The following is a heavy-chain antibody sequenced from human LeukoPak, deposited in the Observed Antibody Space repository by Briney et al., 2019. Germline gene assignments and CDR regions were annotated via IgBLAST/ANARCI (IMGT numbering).Heavy chain of an antibody. D-gene: IGHD6-19*01. J-gene: IGHJ4*02. CDR3: ARRGSGWYYFDY. V-gene: IGHV4-39*01. CDR1: GGSISSSSYY. Sequence: SETLSLTCTVSGGSISSSSYYWGWIRQPPGKGLEWIGSIYYSGSTYYDPSLKSRVTISVDTSKNQFSLKLSSVTAADTAVYYCARRGSGWYYFDYWGQGTLVTVSS. CDR2: IYYSGST.